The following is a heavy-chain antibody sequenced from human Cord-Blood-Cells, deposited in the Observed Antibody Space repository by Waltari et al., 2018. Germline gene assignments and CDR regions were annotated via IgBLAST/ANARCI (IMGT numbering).Heavy chain of an antibody. V-gene: IGHV4-34*01. D-gene: IGHD3-10*01. Sequence: QVQLKQWGAGLLKPSETLSPTCAVYGGSFSGYSWSRIRQPPGKGLEWIGEINHRGSTNYNPSLKSRVTISVDTSKNQFSLKLSSVTAADTAVYYCARPRGMVRGVITDAFDIWGQGTMVTVSS. CDR3: ARPRGMVRGVITDAFDI. J-gene: IGHJ3*02. CDR2: INHRGST. CDR1: GGSFSGYS.